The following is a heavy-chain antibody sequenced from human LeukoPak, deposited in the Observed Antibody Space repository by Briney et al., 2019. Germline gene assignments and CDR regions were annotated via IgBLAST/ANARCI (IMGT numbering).Heavy chain of an antibody. D-gene: IGHD6-19*01. CDR1: GGSISDYY. V-gene: IGHV4-59*08. CDR2: GFYTGSS. J-gene: IGHJ4*02. CDR3: ARRSYSSGVDY. Sequence: SESLSLTCTVSGGSISDYYWTWIRQPPGKGLEWIGYGFYTGSSNYNPSLKSRVTISVDTSKNQFSLKLSSVTAADTAVYYCARRSYSSGVDYWGQGTLVTVSS.